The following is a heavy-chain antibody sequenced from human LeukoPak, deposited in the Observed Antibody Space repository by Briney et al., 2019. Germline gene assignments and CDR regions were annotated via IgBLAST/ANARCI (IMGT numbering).Heavy chain of an antibody. CDR3: ARANSGSYYSSGMDV. V-gene: IGHV3-33*08. CDR1: GFTFSRYG. Sequence: GGSLRLSCVVSGFTFSRYGMHWVRQAPAKGMEWVAVIWYDGSNKYYADSVKGRFTISRDNSKNTLYLQMNSLRAEDTAVYYCARANSGSYYSSGMDVWGQGTTVTVSS. CDR2: IWYDGSNK. D-gene: IGHD1-26*01. J-gene: IGHJ6*02.